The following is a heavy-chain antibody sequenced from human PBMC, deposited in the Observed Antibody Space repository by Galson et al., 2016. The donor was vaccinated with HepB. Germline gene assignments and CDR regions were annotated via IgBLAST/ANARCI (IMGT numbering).Heavy chain of an antibody. CDR2: IKQDGSEK. J-gene: IGHJ4*01. CDR1: GFTFTDYW. Sequence: SLRLSCAASGFTFTDYWMSWVRQAPGKGLEWVASIKQDGSEKYYVDSVKGRFTISRDNAKNSLYLQLNSLRAEDTAVYYCARDKRLWLVWGHGTRVSVSS. D-gene: IGHD5-18*01. V-gene: IGHV3-7*03. CDR3: ARDKRLWLV.